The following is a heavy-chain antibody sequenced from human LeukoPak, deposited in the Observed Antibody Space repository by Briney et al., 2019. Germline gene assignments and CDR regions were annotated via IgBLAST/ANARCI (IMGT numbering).Heavy chain of an antibody. CDR2: IKQDGSEK. J-gene: IGHJ4*02. V-gene: IGHV3-7*01. CDR3: ARVQGSSGPGIFEY. D-gene: IGHD6-19*01. CDR1: RFTSSNYW. Sequence: GGSLRLSCAASRFTSSNYWMSWVRQAPAKGLDWVANIKQDGSEKFYVDSVKGRLTISRDNAKNSLYLQMNSLRVEDTAVYYCARVQGSSGPGIFEYWGQGTLVTVSS.